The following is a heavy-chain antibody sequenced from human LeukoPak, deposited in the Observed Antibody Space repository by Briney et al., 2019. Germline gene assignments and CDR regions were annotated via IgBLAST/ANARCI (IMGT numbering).Heavy chain of an antibody. V-gene: IGHV4-61*02. CDR2: IYTSGSA. CDR1: GGSISSGSYY. J-gene: IGHJ4*02. Sequence: PSETLSLTCTVSGGSISSGSYYWTWIRQPAGKGLEWIGRIYTSGSANYNPSLKSRVTISLDTSKNQFSLKLSSVTAADTAVYCCASPLTVGGYWGQGTLVTVSS. D-gene: IGHD3-3*01. CDR3: ASPLTVGGY.